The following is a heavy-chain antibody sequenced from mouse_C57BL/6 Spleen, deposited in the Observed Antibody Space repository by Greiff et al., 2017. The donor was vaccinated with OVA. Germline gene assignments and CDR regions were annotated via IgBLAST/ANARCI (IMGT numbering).Heavy chain of an antibody. CDR2: IDPETGGT. V-gene: IGHV1-15*01. J-gene: IGHJ4*01. CDR1: GYTFTDYE. Sequence: VQLQQSGAELVRPGASVTLSCKASGYTFTDYEMHWVKQTPVHGLEWIGAIDPETGGTAYNQKFKGKAILTADKSSSTAYMGLRSLTSEDSAVYYCTRSREFITTVVPPMDYWGQGTSVTVSS. D-gene: IGHD1-1*01. CDR3: TRSREFITTVVPPMDY.